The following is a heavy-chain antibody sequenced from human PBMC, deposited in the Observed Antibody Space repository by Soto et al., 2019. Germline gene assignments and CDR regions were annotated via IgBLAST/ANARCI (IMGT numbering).Heavy chain of an antibody. CDR2: INSDGSST. CDR3: ARLDGYYHYMDV. D-gene: IGHD6-13*01. CDR1: GFTFSSYW. J-gene: IGHJ6*03. V-gene: IGHV3-74*01. Sequence: GGSLRLSCAASGFTFSSYWMHWVRQAPEKGLVWVSRINSDGSSTSYADSVKGRFTISRDNAKNTLYLQMNSLRAEDTAVYYCARLDGYYHYMDVWGKGTTVTVSS.